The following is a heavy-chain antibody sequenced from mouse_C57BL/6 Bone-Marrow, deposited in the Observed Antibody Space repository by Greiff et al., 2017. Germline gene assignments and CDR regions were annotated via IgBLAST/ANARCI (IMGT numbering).Heavy chain of an antibody. Sequence: QVQLQQSGAELARPGASVKLSCKASGYTFTSYGISWVKQRTGQGLEWIGEIYPRSGNTYYNEKFKGKATLTADKSSSTAYMELRSLTSEDSAVYFCARKLGCYSSRIDDWGQGTTGTVSS. CDR2: IYPRSGNT. V-gene: IGHV1-81*01. CDR3: ARKLGCYSSRIDD. D-gene: IGHD2-5*01. J-gene: IGHJ2*01. CDR1: GYTFTSYG.